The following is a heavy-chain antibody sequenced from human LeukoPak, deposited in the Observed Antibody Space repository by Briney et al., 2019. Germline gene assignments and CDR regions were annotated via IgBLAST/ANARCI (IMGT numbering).Heavy chain of an antibody. J-gene: IGHJ4*02. CDR3: ARRGSGSYFPFDY. CDR2: IYYSGST. CDR1: GYSISSGYY. Sequence: PSETLSLTCAVSGYSISSGYYWGWIRPPPGKGLEWIGSIYYSGSTYYNPSLKSRVTISVDTSKNQFSLKLSSVTAADTAVYYCARRGSGSYFPFDYWGQGTLVTVSS. D-gene: IGHD1-26*01. V-gene: IGHV4-38-2*01.